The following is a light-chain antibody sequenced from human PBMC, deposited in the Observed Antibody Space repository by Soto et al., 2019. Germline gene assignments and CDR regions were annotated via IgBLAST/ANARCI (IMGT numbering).Light chain of an antibody. Sequence: EVVLTQSPGTLSLSAGERATLSCRASQSVTDNYLAWYQQKPGQAPRLLIYDASTRAAGIPDRFSGSGSGTDFSLTISRMEPDDFGVYFCHQYTRSPIFTFGPGTTVD. V-gene: IGKV3-20*01. CDR1: QSVTDNY. CDR3: HQYTRSPIFT. CDR2: DAS. J-gene: IGKJ3*01.